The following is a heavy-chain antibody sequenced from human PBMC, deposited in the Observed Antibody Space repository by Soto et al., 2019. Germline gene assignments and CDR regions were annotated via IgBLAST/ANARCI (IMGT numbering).Heavy chain of an antibody. CDR1: GGSFSGYY. CDR2: INHSGST. V-gene: IGHV4-34*01. Sequence: SETLSLTCAVYGGSFSGYYWSWIRQPPGKGLEWIGEINHSGSTNYNPSLKSRVTISVDTSKNQFSLKLSSVTAADTAVYYCARTDYYDSSGNFDYWGQGTLVTAPQ. D-gene: IGHD3-22*01. J-gene: IGHJ4*02. CDR3: ARTDYYDSSGNFDY.